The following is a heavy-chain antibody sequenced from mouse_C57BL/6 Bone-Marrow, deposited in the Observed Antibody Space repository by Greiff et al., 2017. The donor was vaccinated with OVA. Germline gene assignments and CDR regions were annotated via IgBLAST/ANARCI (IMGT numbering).Heavy chain of an antibody. CDR3: ARELVRGFAY. Sequence: VKLQPPGTELVKPGASVKLSCKASGYTFTSYWMHWVKQRPGPGLEWIGNINPSHGGTKHNAKFKSKATLTVDKSSSTAYMQLSSLTSEDSAVYYCARELVRGFAYWGQGTLVTVSA. V-gene: IGHV1-53*01. D-gene: IGHD3-2*02. J-gene: IGHJ3*01. CDR1: GYTFTSYW. CDR2: INPSHGGT.